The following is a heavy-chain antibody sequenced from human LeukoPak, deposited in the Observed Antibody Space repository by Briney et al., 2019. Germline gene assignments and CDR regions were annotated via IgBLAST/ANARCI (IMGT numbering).Heavy chain of an antibody. Sequence: SGRSLRLSCAASGFTFDDYAMPWVRQAPGKGLEWVSGISWNSGSIGYADSVKGRFTISRDNAKNSLYLQMNSLRAEDTALYYCAVLAAADYFDYWGQGTLVTVSS. CDR1: GFTFDDYA. V-gene: IGHV3-9*01. CDR3: AVLAAADYFDY. D-gene: IGHD6-13*01. J-gene: IGHJ4*02. CDR2: ISWNSGSI.